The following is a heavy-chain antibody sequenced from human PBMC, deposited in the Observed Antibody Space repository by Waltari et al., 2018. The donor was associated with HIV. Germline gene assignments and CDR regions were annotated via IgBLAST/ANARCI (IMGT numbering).Heavy chain of an antibody. CDR2: IIPIFGTA. V-gene: IGHV1-69*01. Sequence: QVQLVQSGAEVKKPGSSVKVSCKASGGTFSRYAISWVRQASGQGLEWMGGIIPIFGTANYAQKFQGRVTITADESTRTAYRELSSLKSEDTAVYYCARWRNSSYYYYGMDVWGQGTTVTVSS. D-gene: IGHD4-4*01. CDR3: ARWRNSSYYYYGMDV. CDR1: GGTFSRYA. J-gene: IGHJ6*02.